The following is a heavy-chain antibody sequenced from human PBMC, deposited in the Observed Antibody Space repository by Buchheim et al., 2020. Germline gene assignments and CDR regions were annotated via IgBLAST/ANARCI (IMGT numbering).Heavy chain of an antibody. J-gene: IGHJ5*02. CDR3: ARGEGSSTSRATSDWFDP. V-gene: IGHV4-34*01. CDR2: INHSGST. D-gene: IGHD2-2*01. CDR1: GGSFSGYY. Sequence: QVQLQQWGAGLLKPSETLSLTCAVYGGSFSGYYWSWIRQPPGKGLEWIGEINHSGSTNYNPSLKSRVTISVDTSKNQFSLKLSSVTAADTAVYYCARGEGSSTSRATSDWFDPWGQGTL.